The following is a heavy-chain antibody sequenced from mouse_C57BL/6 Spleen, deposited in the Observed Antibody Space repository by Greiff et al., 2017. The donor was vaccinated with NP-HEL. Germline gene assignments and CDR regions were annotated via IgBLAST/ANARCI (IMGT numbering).Heavy chain of an antibody. Sequence: EVMLVESGPELVKPGDSVKISCKASGYSFTGYFMNWVMQSHGKSLEWIGRINPYNGDTFYNQKFKGKATLTVDKSSSTAHMELRSLTSEDSAVYYCARTIYYDYEDYFDYWGQGTTLTVSS. CDR3: ARTIYYDYEDYFDY. CDR1: GYSFTGYF. V-gene: IGHV1-20*01. D-gene: IGHD2-4*01. CDR2: INPYNGDT. J-gene: IGHJ2*01.